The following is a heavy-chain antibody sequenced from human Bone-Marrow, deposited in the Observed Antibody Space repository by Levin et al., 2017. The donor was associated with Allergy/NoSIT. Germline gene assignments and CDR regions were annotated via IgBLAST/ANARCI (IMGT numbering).Heavy chain of an antibody. Sequence: PSETLSLTCIVSGGSITSSSDYWGWIRQPPGKGLEWVASMYYTGGTYYNPSLKSRVTISVDTSKNQFSLKLNSVTAADTAVYYCAGDWNDVGNWFDPWGQGTLVTVSS. CDR3: AGDWNDVGNWFDP. D-gene: IGHD1-1*01. J-gene: IGHJ5*02. V-gene: IGHV4-39*02. CDR1: GGSITSSSDY. CDR2: MYYTGGT.